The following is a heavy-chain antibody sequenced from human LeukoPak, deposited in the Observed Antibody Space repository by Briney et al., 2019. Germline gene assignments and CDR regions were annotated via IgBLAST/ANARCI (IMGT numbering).Heavy chain of an antibody. CDR3: ARDRIRSGSYYFDY. Sequence: GGSLRLSCAASAFTFSDYSMNWVRQAPGKGLEWVSYISGRSSTIYYADSVKGRFTISRDNAKNSMYLQMNSLRAEDTAVYYCARDRIRSGSYYFDYWGQGTLVTVSS. J-gene: IGHJ4*02. V-gene: IGHV3-48*01. CDR1: AFTFSDYS. CDR2: ISGRSSTI. D-gene: IGHD1-26*01.